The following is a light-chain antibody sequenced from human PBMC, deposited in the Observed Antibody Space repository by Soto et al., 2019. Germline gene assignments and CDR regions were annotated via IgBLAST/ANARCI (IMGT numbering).Light chain of an antibody. J-gene: IGLJ3*02. CDR1: SSNIGAGYD. CDR2: GNS. Sequence: QSVLTQPPSVSGAPGQRVTISCTGSSSNIGAGYDVHWYQQLPGTAPKLLIYGNSNRLSGVPDRFSGSKSGTSASLAITGLQAEDEADYYCQSYDSSLSGSVFGGGTK. CDR3: QSYDSSLSGSV. V-gene: IGLV1-40*01.